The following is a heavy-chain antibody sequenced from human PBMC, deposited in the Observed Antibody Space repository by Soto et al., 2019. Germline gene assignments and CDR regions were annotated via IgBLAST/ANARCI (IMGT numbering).Heavy chain of an antibody. CDR1: GCTFSSYT. J-gene: IGHJ5*02. D-gene: IGHD6-13*01. CDR3: ARDNRYSSSWYWFDP. V-gene: IGHV1-69*04. CDR2: TIPILGIA. Sequence: SVKVSCKASGCTFSSYTISWVRQAPGQGLEWMGRTIPILGIANYAQKFQGRVTITADKSTSTAYMELSSLRSEDTAVYYCARDNRYSSSWYWFDPWGQGTLVTVSS.